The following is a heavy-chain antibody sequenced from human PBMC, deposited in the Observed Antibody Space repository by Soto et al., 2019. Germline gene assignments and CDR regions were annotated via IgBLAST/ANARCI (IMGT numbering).Heavy chain of an antibody. CDR3: ARAPVYDILTGYSKGGWFDP. D-gene: IGHD3-9*01. J-gene: IGHJ5*02. CDR2: IYHSGST. CDR1: GGSISSSNW. V-gene: IGHV4-4*02. Sequence: QAQLQESGPGLVKPSGTLSLTCAVSGGSISSSNWWSWVRQPPGKGLEWIGEIYHSGSTNYNPSLKSRVTISVDKSKNQFSLKLSSVTAADTAVYYCARAPVYDILTGYSKGGWFDPWGQGTLVTVSS.